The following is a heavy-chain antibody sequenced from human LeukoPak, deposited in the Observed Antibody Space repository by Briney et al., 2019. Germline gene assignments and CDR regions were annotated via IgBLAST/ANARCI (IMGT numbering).Heavy chain of an antibody. CDR1: GGSISSYY. D-gene: IGHD3-9*01. J-gene: IGHJ3*02. CDR3: ARSGDILTGYAFDI. CDR2: IYYSWST. V-gene: IGHV4-59*01. Sequence: PSETLSLTCTVSGGSISSYYWSWIRQPPGKGLEWIGYIYYSWSTNYNPSLKSRVTISVDTSKNQFSLKLSSVTGADTAVYYCARSGDILTGYAFDIWGQGTMVTVSS.